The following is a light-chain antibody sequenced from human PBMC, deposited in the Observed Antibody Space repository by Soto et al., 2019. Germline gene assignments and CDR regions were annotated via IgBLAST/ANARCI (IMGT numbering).Light chain of an antibody. CDR2: EVS. J-gene: IGLJ1*01. CDR1: TNDVGGYNY. CDR3: SSYAGSNRV. V-gene: IGLV2-8*01. Sequence: SVLTHPAPASGSPGQSVTLSRPGTTNDVGGYNYVSWYQQHPGQAQGLMICEVSKRPSGVPDRFSGSKSGNTASLTVSGLQAEDEADYYCSSYAGSNRVFGTGTKVTVL.